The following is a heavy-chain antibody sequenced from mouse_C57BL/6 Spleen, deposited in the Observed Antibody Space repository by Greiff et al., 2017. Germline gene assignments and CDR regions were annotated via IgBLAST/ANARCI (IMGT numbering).Heavy chain of an antibody. CDR2: ISSGSSTI. CDR1: GFTFSDYG. Sequence: EVKLMESGGGLVKPGGSLKLSCAASGFTFSDYGMHWVRQAPEKGLEWVAYISSGSSTIYYADTVKGRFTISRDNAKNTLFLQMTSLRSEDTAMYYCARWGSNYAMDYWGQGTSVTVSS. V-gene: IGHV5-17*01. D-gene: IGHD5-1*01. J-gene: IGHJ4*01. CDR3: ARWGSNYAMDY.